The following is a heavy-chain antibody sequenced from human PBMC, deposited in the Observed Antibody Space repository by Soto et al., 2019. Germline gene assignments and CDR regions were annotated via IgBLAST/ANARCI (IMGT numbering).Heavy chain of an antibody. V-gene: IGHV3-64*01. Sequence: WSLRLSCAASGFTFSSYAMNWVRQAPGKGPEYVSGISTNGGSTYYANSVKGRFTISRDNAKNTLYLHMGSLRAEDMAVYYCARSRGFDCWGQGTLVTVSS. D-gene: IGHD6-13*01. CDR2: ISTNGGST. CDR3: ARSRGFDC. CDR1: GFTFSSYA. J-gene: IGHJ4*02.